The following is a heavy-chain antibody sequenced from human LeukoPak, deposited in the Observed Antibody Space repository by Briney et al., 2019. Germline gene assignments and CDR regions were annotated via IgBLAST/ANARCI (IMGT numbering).Heavy chain of an antibody. CDR2: IFYSGST. CDR1: GASISSYY. Sequence: SETLSLTCTVSGASISSYYWSWIRQPPGKGLEWTGFIFYSGSTNYNPSLKSRVTISVDMSKNQFSLKLRSVTAADTAVYYCARHGGATMVRGVLVDAFDIWGQGTMVTVSS. J-gene: IGHJ3*02. CDR3: ARHGGATMVRGVLVDAFDI. D-gene: IGHD3-10*01. V-gene: IGHV4-59*08.